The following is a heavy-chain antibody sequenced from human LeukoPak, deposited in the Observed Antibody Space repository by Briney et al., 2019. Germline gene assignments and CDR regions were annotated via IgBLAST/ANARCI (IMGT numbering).Heavy chain of an antibody. Sequence: PGGSLRLSCAASGFTFSSYSMNWVRQATGEGLEWVSSISSNSSYIHYGDSVKGRFTIYRDNAKISLYLEMNSLRAEDTAVYYCARDPYSSNSFWGQGALVIVSS. J-gene: IGHJ4*02. V-gene: IGHV3-21*01. CDR3: ARDPYSSNSF. CDR1: GFTFSSYS. D-gene: IGHD6-13*01. CDR2: ISSNSSYI.